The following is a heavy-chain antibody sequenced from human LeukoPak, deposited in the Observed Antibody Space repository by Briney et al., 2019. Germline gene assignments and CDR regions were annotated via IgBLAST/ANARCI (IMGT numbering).Heavy chain of an antibody. CDR2: ISSSSSYI. V-gene: IGHV3-21*04. J-gene: IGHJ4*02. CDR3: AREMATMIVVVTPPDY. Sequence: PGGSLRLSCAASGFTFSSYSMNWVRQAPGKGLEWVSSISSSSSYIYYADSVKGRFTISRDNAKNSLYLQMNSLRAEDTAVYYCAREMATMIVVVTPPDYWGQGTLVTVSS. CDR1: GFTFSSYS. D-gene: IGHD3-22*01.